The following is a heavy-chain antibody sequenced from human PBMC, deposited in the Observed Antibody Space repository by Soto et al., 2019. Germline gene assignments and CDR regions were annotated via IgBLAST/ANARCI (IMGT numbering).Heavy chain of an antibody. V-gene: IGHV4-61*01. Sequence: SETLSLTCTVSGGSVSSGSYYWSWIRQPPGKGLEWIGYIYCSGSTNYNPSPKSRVTISVDTSKNQFSLKLSSVTAADTAVYYCARGPPVVVAATPINWFDPWGQGTLVTVSS. J-gene: IGHJ5*02. D-gene: IGHD2-15*01. CDR2: IYCSGST. CDR1: GGSVSSGSYY. CDR3: ARGPPVVVAATPINWFDP.